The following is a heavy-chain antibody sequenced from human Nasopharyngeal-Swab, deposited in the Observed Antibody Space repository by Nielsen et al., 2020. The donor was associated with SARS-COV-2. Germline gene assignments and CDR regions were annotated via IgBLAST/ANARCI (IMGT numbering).Heavy chain of an antibody. CDR3: AKAPYLRGLDV. V-gene: IGHV3-23*01. Sequence: GESLKISCAASGFTFSIYAMSWVRQAPGKGLEWVSIISGSADTTYYADSVNDRFTISRDNSKNTLYLQMNSLRVEDTAVYYCAKAPYLRGLDVWGQGTTVTVSS. CDR2: ISGSADTT. CDR1: GFTFSIYA. D-gene: IGHD2-21*01. J-gene: IGHJ6*02.